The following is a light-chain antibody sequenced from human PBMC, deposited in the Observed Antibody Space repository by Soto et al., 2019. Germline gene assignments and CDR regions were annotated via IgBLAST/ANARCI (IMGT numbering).Light chain of an antibody. J-gene: IGKJ4*01. CDR2: VGS. Sequence: DIQMTQSPSSLSASVGDRVTITCRASQSISSYLSWYQQKPGKAPKRLIYVGSTLQSGVPSRFRGSGSGTDFTLTIRSMQPEDFATYFCQQTYTTLFSCGGGTKVDIK. CDR1: QSISSY. CDR3: QQTYTTLFS. V-gene: IGKV1-39*01.